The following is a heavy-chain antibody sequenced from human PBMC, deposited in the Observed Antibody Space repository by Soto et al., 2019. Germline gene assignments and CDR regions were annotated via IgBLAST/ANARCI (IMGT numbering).Heavy chain of an antibody. Sequence: QLQLQESGSGLVKPSQTLSLTCAVSGVSISSGDYFWSWIRQPPGKGLEWIGSITRTGSTYSNPSLQSLVSVSVDRAKTQFSLDLPSVTAADAAEYYCDRGMRGVVVAAAVRKWFDPWGQGTLVTVSS. V-gene: IGHV4-30-2*01. CDR3: DRGMRGVVVAAAVRKWFDP. D-gene: IGHD2-15*01. CDR1: GVSISSGDYF. J-gene: IGHJ5*02. CDR2: ITRTGST.